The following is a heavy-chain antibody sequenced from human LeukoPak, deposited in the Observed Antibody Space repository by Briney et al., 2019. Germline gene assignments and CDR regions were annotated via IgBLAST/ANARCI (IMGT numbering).Heavy chain of an antibody. CDR3: ARATSHSGYPSGYYYYGMDV. J-gene: IGHJ6*02. CDR1: GFTFSSYG. V-gene: IGHV3-30*02. Sequence: GGSLRLSCAASGFTFSSYGMHWVRQAPGKGLEWVAFIRYDGSNKYYADSVKGRFTISRDNAKNSLYLQMNSLRAEDTAVYYCARATSHSGYPSGYYYYGMDVWGQGTTVTVSS. D-gene: IGHD5-12*01. CDR2: IRYDGSNK.